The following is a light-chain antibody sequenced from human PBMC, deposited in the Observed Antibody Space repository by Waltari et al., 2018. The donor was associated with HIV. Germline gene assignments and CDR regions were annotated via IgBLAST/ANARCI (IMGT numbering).Light chain of an antibody. J-gene: IGKJ2*01. CDR2: DAS. CDR3: QQYGNLYT. V-gene: IGKV1-33*01. CDR1: HDIRDR. Sequence: GDRVNITCRASHDIRDRLNWYQQKAGKAPKALIYDASNLEAGVPSRFSGTGSKTDFTFVISSLQPEDIATYYCQQYGNLYTFGQGTKVEIK.